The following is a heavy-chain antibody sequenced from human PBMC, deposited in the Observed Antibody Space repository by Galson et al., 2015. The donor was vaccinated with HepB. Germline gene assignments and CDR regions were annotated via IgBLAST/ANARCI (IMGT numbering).Heavy chain of an antibody. J-gene: IGHJ6*02. Sequence: SLRLSCAASGFTFSNAWMSWVRQAPGKGLEWVGRIKSKTDGGTTDYADSVKGRFTISRDNSKNTLYLQMNSLRAEDTAVYYCARGPGYCSSTSCYGSHYGMDVWGQGTTVTVSS. CDR1: GFTFSNAW. CDR3: ARGPGYCSSTSCYGSHYGMDV. D-gene: IGHD2-2*01. V-gene: IGHV3-15*01. CDR2: IKSKTDGGTT.